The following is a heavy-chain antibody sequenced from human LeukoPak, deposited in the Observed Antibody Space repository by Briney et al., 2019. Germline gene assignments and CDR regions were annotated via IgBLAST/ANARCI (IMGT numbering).Heavy chain of an antibody. CDR1: GYTFTGYG. CDR2: ISAYNGNT. J-gene: IGHJ4*02. CDR3: ARDFWALYCSGGSCYEFDY. V-gene: IGHV1-18*01. D-gene: IGHD2-15*01. Sequence: ASVKVSCKASGYTFTGYGISWVRQAPGQGLEWMGWISAYNGNTNYAQKLQGRVTMTTDTSTSTAHMELRSLRSDDTAVYYCARDFWALYCSGGSCYEFDYWGQGTLVTVSS.